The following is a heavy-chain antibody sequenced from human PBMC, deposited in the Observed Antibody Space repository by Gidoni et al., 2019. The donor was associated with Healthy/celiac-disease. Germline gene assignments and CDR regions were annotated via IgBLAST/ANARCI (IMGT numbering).Heavy chain of an antibody. J-gene: IGHJ6*02. CDR1: GFTFSSYS. CDR3: ARNLAARPNYYYYGMDV. D-gene: IGHD6-6*01. CDR2: ISYDGSNK. Sequence: QVQLVESGGGVVQPGRSLRLSCAASGFTFSSYSMHWVRQAPGKGLEWVGVISYDGSNKYYADSVKGRFTISRDNSKNTLYLQMNSLRAEDTAVYYCARNLAARPNYYYYGMDVWGQGTTVTVSS. V-gene: IGHV3-30-3*01.